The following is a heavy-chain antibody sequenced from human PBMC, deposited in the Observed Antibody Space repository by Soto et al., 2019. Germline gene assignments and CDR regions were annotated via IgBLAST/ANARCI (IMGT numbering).Heavy chain of an antibody. Sequence: EVQLVESGGGLVQPGGSLRLSCAASGFTFSNYWMHWVRQAPGKGPVWVSRINTDGSTTNYADSVKGRFTISRDNAKNPLYLPPDSLGAEGRAVYYCARDLGGYASHWGQGTLVTVSS. CDR3: ARDLGGYASH. J-gene: IGHJ4*02. D-gene: IGHD3-16*01. CDR2: INTDGSTT. CDR1: GFTFSNYW. V-gene: IGHV3-74*01.